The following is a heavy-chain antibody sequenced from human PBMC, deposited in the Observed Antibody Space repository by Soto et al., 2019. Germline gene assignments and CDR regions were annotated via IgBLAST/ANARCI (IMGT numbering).Heavy chain of an antibody. D-gene: IGHD6-19*01. J-gene: IGHJ5*02. CDR2: ISYDGSNK. CDR3: AKDRYSSGLNWFDP. V-gene: IGHV3-30*18. Sequence: PGGSLRLSCAASGFTFSTYGMHWVRQAPGKGLEWVAVISYDGSNKYYADSVKGRFTISRDNSKNTVFLQMNSLRAEDTAVYYCAKDRYSSGLNWFDPWGQGTLVTVSS. CDR1: GFTFSTYG.